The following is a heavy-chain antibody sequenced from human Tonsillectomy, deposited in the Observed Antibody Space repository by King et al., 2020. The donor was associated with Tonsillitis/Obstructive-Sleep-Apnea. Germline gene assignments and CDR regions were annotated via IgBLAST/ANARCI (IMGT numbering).Heavy chain of an antibody. CDR1: GFTFSDYY. Sequence: VQLVESGGGLVKPGGSLRLSCAASGFTFSDYYMSWIRQAPGKGLEWVSYISRSGTIIYYADSVKGRFTLSRDNAKNSLYLQMNSLRAEATAVYYCAGDWGRYYDSSGHPDAFDIWGQGTMVTVSS. CDR3: AGDWGRYYDSSGHPDAFDI. V-gene: IGHV3-11*01. CDR2: ISRSGTII. D-gene: IGHD3-22*01. J-gene: IGHJ3*02.